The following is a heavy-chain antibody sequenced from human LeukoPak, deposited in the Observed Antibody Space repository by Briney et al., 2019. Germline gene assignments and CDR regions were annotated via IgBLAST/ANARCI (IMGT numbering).Heavy chain of an antibody. J-gene: IGHJ4*02. CDR3: AKDLLAKYFDP. CDR1: GFTFSNFG. D-gene: IGHD2-8*02. Sequence: PGGSLRLSCAASGFTFSNFGMHWVRQAPGKGLEWVTFIRYDGTTKYYADSVKGRFTISRDNSKNTLYLQMNSLRAEDTAVYYCAKDLLAKYFDPWGQGTLVTVSS. V-gene: IGHV3-30*02. CDR2: IRYDGTTK.